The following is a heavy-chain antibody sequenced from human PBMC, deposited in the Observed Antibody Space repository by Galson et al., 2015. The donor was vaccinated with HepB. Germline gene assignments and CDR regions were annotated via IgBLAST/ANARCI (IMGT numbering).Heavy chain of an antibody. CDR2: ISSSSSYT. Sequence: SLRLSCAASGFTFSDYYMSWIRQAPGKGLEWVSYISSSSSYTNYADSVKGRFTISRDNAKNSLYLQMNSLRAEETAVYYCARSQWDGYNPDIYFDYWGQGTLVTVSS. CDR1: GFTFSDYY. V-gene: IGHV3-11*06. D-gene: IGHD5-24*01. J-gene: IGHJ4*02. CDR3: ARSQWDGYNPDIYFDY.